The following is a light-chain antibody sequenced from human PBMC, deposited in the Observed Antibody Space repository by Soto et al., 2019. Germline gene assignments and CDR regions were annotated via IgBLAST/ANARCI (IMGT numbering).Light chain of an antibody. V-gene: IGLV2-14*01. CDR1: SSDVGGYDY. J-gene: IGLJ1*01. CDR3: TSYTSSSTYV. CDR2: DVT. Sequence: QSVLTQPASVSGSPGQLITVSCTGTSSDVGGYDYVSWYQQHPGNAPKLLISDVTNRPSGVSNRFSGSKSGNTASLTISGLQTEDEADYYCTSYTSSSTYVFGTGTKLTVL.